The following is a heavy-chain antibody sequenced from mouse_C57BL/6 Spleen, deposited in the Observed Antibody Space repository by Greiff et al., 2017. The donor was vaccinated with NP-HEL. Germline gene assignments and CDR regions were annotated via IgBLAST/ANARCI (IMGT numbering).Heavy chain of an antibody. CDR2: ISSGGSYT. CDR1: GFTFSSYG. CDR3: ASSYDGYWGVAY. V-gene: IGHV5-6*01. J-gene: IGHJ3*01. D-gene: IGHD2-3*01. Sequence: EVKVVESGGDLVKPGGSLKLSCAASGFTFSSYGMSWVRQTPDKRLEWVATISSGGSYTYYPDSVKGRFTISRDNAKNTLYLQMSSLKSEDTAMYYCASSYDGYWGVAYWGQGTLVTVSA.